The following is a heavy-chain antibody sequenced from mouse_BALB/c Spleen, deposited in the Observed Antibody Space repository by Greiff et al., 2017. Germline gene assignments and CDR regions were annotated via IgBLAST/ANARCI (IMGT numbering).Heavy chain of an antibody. D-gene: IGHD1-1*01. CDR2: ISSGSSTI. V-gene: IGHV5-17*02. CDR3: ARRSTVADYFDY. J-gene: IGHJ2*01. Sequence: EVQRVESGGGLVQPGGSRKLSCAASGFTFSSFGMHWVRQAPEKGLEWVAYISSGSSTIYYADTVKGRFTISRDNPKNTLFLQNTSLRSEDTAMYYCARRSTVADYFDYWGQGTTLTVSS. CDR1: GFTFSSFG.